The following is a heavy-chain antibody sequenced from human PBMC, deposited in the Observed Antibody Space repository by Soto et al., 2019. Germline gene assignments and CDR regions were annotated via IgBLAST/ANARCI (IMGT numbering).Heavy chain of an antibody. J-gene: IGHJ4*02. Sequence: QITLKESGPTLVKPTQTLTVTCTFSGFSLNTSGMGVGWIRQPPGKALEWFALIYWNDDKYYSPFLKSRLTITKDTSKNQVFLTMTNMGPVDAATYYCAHTWYSSSSIYFDYWGQGTLVTVSS. CDR3: AHTWYSSSSIYFDY. D-gene: IGHD6-6*01. V-gene: IGHV2-5*01. CDR2: IYWNDDK. CDR1: GFSLNTSGMG.